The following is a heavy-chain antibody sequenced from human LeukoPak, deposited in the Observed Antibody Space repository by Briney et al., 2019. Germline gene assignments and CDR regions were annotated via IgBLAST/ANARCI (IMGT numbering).Heavy chain of an antibody. D-gene: IGHD5-12*01. Sequence: GASVKVSCTASGGTFSSYAISWVRQAPGQGLEWMGGIIPIFGTANYAQKFQGRVTITADESTSTAYMELSSLRSEDTAVYYCARGVDSGYDSYYYYHGMDVWGKGTTVTVSS. CDR2: IIPIFGTA. CDR3: ARGVDSGYDSYYYYHGMDV. V-gene: IGHV1-69*01. J-gene: IGHJ6*04. CDR1: GGTFSSYA.